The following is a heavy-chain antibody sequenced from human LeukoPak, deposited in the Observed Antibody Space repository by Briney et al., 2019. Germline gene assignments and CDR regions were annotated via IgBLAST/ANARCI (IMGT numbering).Heavy chain of an antibody. Sequence: GGSLRLSCAASGFTFSSYEMNWVRQAPGKGLEWVSHISSSGNTIHYADSVKGRFTVSRDNAKNSVYLQMNSLRAGDTAVYYCARDEEGDYDFDYWGQGTLVTLSS. CDR2: ISSSGNTI. J-gene: IGHJ4*02. CDR3: ARDEEGDYDFDY. CDR1: GFTFSSYE. V-gene: IGHV3-48*03. D-gene: IGHD4-17*01.